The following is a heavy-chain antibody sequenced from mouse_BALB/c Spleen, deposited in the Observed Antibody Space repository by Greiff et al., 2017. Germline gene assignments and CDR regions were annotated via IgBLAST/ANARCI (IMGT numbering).Heavy chain of an antibody. CDR3: ARRGEDAMDY. J-gene: IGHJ4*01. V-gene: IGHV1-67*01. CDR1: GYTFTDYA. Sequence: VKLMESGPELVRPGVSVKISCKGSGYTFTDYAMHWVKQSHAKSLEWIGVISTYYGNTNYNQKFKGKATMTVDKSSSTAYMELARLTSEDSAIYYCARRGEDAMDYWGQGTSVTVSS. CDR2: ISTYYGNT.